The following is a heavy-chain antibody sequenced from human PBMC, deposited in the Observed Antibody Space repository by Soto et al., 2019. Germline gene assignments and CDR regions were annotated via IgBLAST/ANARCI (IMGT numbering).Heavy chain of an antibody. Sequence: SETLSLTCTVSGGSISSSSYYWGWIRQPPGKGLEWIGSIYYSGSTYYNPSLKSRVTISVATSKDQFSLKLSSVTAADTAVYYCARDRAGSGSYRDAFDIWGQGTMVTVSS. D-gene: IGHD3-10*01. J-gene: IGHJ3*02. V-gene: IGHV4-39*07. CDR1: GGSISSSSYY. CDR3: ARDRAGSGSYRDAFDI. CDR2: IYYSGST.